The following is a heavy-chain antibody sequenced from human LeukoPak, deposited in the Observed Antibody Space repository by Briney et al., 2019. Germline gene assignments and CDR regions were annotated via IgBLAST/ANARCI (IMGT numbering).Heavy chain of an antibody. CDR1: GYSFTSHG. Sequence: SAVKVSCKASGYSFTSHGISRVRQAPGQTSEWMGWICAYNGNTNYALKLQPRVTMTTDTSTSTAYMELRSLRSDDSAVYYCVRDWVRYCSSNSCWSFDYWGQGTLVSVSS. CDR2: ICAYNGNT. CDR3: VRDWVRYCSSNSCWSFDY. J-gene: IGHJ4*02. D-gene: IGHD2-2*01. V-gene: IGHV1-18*04.